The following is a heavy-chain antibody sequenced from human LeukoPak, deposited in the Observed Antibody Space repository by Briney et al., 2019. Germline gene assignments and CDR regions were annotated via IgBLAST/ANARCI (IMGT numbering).Heavy chain of an antibody. CDR2: IYTSGIT. D-gene: IGHD2-2*01. Sequence: SETLSLTCTVSGGSISSYYWSWIRQPAGKGLEWIGRIYTSGITKYNPSLKSRVTVSVDTSKNQFSLKLSSVTAADTAVYYCARHEWGCSSTSCYVFDYWGQGTLVTVSS. CDR3: ARHEWGCSSTSCYVFDY. V-gene: IGHV4-4*07. CDR1: GGSISSYY. J-gene: IGHJ4*02.